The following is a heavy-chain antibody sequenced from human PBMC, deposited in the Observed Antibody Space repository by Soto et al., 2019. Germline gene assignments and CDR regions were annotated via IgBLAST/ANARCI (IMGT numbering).Heavy chain of an antibody. D-gene: IGHD5-18*01. V-gene: IGHV1-69*01. J-gene: IGHJ5*02. CDR2: SIPIFGTA. CDR3: ATLIVDTAMVGKDRFYWFDP. CDR1: GGTFSSYA. Sequence: QVQLVQSGAEVKKPGSSVKVSCKASGGTFSSYAISWVRQAPGQGLEWMGGSIPIFGTANYAQKFQGRVTITADESTSTAYMELSSLRSEDTAVYYCATLIVDTAMVGKDRFYWFDPWGQGTLVTVSS.